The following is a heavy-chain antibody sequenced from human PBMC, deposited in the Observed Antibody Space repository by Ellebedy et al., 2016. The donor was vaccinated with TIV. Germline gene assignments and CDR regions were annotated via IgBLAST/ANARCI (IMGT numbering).Heavy chain of an antibody. CDR2: FIPLFGTA. D-gene: IGHD6-6*01. J-gene: IGHJ3*02. Sequence: ASVKVSCXAFGGTFSSYAISWVRQTPGEGLELMGGFIPLFGTANYAQKFQGRVTITADDSTSTVYMELSSLRSEDTAVYYCAKKYSDSSDIDLDAFDIWGQGTMVTVSS. CDR3: AKKYSDSSDIDLDAFDI. V-gene: IGHV1-69*13. CDR1: GGTFSSYA.